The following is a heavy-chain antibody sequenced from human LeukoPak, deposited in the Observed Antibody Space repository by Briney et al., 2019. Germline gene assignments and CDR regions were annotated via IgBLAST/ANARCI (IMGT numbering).Heavy chain of an antibody. V-gene: IGHV1-18*01. CDR1: GYTFTSYG. J-gene: IGHJ5*02. D-gene: IGHD3-3*01. CDR2: ISAYNGNT. Sequence: ASVKVSCKTSGYTFTSYGISWVRQAPGQGLEWMGWISAYNGNTNYAQKLQGRVTMTTDTSTSTAYMELRSLRSDDTAVYYCARDATEEGRLKTYYDFWSGYSTHPYNWFDPWGQGTLVTVSS. CDR3: ARDATEEGRLKTYYDFWSGYSTHPYNWFDP.